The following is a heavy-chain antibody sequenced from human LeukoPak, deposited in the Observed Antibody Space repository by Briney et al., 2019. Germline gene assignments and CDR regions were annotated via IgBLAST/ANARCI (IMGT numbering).Heavy chain of an antibody. Sequence: GGSLRLSCAASGFTFTGYYMHWVRQAPGQGLEWMGWINPNSGGTNYAQKFQGRVTMTRDTSISTAYMELSRLRSDDTAVYYCASIEAGYGSGSYSAYWGQGTLVTVSS. CDR1: GFTFTGYY. J-gene: IGHJ4*02. D-gene: IGHD3-10*01. V-gene: IGHV1-2*02. CDR2: INPNSGGT. CDR3: ASIEAGYGSGSYSAY.